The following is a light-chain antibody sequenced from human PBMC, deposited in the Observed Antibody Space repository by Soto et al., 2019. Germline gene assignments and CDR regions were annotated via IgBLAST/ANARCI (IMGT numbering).Light chain of an antibody. Sequence: AIQMTQSPSSLSASVGDRVTITCRASQGIRTDLGWYQHRPGKAPKLLIYGASSLQSGVPSRFSGSGSGTDFTLTISSLQPDDFATYYCLQDYNYPRTFGQGTKVESK. CDR2: GAS. V-gene: IGKV1-6*01. J-gene: IGKJ1*01. CDR1: QGIRTD. CDR3: LQDYNYPRT.